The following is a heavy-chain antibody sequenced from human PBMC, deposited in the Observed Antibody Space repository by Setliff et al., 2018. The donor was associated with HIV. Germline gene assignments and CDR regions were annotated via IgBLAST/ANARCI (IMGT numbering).Heavy chain of an antibody. CDR3: ARDFHVLGYCSADSCPYDASDV. Sequence: ASVKVSCKSSGGTFSAYAVNWVRQAPGQGLEWMGRIISILGTPNYSHKFQGRVTITADKSTTTTYMELSSLRSDDTAIYYCARDFHVLGYCSADSCPYDASDVWGQGTMVTVSS. CDR1: GGTFSAYA. J-gene: IGHJ3*01. V-gene: IGHV1-69*04. D-gene: IGHD2-15*01. CDR2: IISILGTP.